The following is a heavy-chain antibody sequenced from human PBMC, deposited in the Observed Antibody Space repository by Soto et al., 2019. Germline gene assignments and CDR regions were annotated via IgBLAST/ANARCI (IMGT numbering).Heavy chain of an antibody. J-gene: IGHJ6*02. D-gene: IGHD5-18*01. CDR1: GFTFSSYW. V-gene: IGHV3-74*01. CDR3: ARDLSYSYGHSGLYYYYGMDV. Sequence: PGGSLRLSCAASGFTFSSYWMHWVRQAPGKGLVWVSRINSDGSSTSYADSVKGRFTISRDNAKNTLYLQMNSLRAEDTAVYYCARDLSYSYGHSGLYYYYGMDVWGQGTTVTVSS. CDR2: INSDGSST.